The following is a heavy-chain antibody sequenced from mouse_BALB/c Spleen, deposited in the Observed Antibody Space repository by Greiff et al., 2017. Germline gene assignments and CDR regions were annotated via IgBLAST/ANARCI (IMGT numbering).Heavy chain of an antibody. CDR3: TRDDGYAMDY. D-gene: IGHD2-3*01. CDR2: IYHGNSDT. CDR1: GYSFTSYW. Sequence: EVQLQQSGTVLARPGASVKMSCKASGYSFTSYWMHWVKQRPGQGLEWIGAIYHGNSDTSYNQKFKGKAKLTAVTSASTAYMELSSLTNEDSAVYYCTRDDGYAMDYWGQGTSGTVSA. J-gene: IGHJ4*01. V-gene: IGHV1-5*01.